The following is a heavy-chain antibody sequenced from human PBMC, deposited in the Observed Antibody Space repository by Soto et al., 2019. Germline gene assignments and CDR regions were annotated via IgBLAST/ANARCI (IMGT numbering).Heavy chain of an antibody. CDR3: ARGEQLKDAFDI. CDR2: ISYDGSNK. CDR1: GFTFSSYA. D-gene: IGHD6-13*01. J-gene: IGHJ3*02. V-gene: IGHV3-30-3*01. Sequence: QVQLVESGGGVVQPGRSLRLSCAASGFTFSSYAMHWVRQAPGKGLEWVAVISYDGSNKYYADSVKGRFTISRDNSKNTLYLQMNSLRAEDTAVYYCARGEQLKDAFDIWGPGTMVTVSS.